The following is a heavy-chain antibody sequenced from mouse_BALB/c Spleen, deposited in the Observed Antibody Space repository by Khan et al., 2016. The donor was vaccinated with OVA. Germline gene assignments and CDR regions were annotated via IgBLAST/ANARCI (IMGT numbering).Heavy chain of an antibody. V-gene: IGHV2-9*02. J-gene: IGHJ2*01. D-gene: IGHD1-3*01. CDR2: IWAGGST. CDR1: GFSLTSYG. Sequence: QVQLKESGPGLVAPSQSLSITCTVSGFSLTSYGVHWVRQPPGKGLEWLGVIWAGGSTTSYSALMSRLIISKDNSKSQVFLKMNRRESDDTAMYYCARLEDIWGKGTTPTVSS. CDR3: ARLEDI.